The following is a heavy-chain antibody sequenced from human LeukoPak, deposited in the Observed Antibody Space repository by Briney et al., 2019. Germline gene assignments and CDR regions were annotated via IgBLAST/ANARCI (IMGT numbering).Heavy chain of an antibody. CDR3: ARDRWDYGEEYMDV. D-gene: IGHD4-17*01. Sequence: GGSLRLSCVASGFTFSSYEMNWVRQAPGKGLEWVSYISSSGSTIYYADSVKGRFTISRDNAKNSLYLQMNSLRAEDTAVYYCARDRWDYGEEYMDVWGKGTTVTVSS. J-gene: IGHJ6*03. CDR2: ISSSGSTI. V-gene: IGHV3-48*03. CDR1: GFTFSSYE.